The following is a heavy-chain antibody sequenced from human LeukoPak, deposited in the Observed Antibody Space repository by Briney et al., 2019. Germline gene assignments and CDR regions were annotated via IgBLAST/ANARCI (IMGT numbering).Heavy chain of an antibody. D-gene: IGHD3-10*01. V-gene: IGHV4-59*01. Sequence: SETLSLTCTVSGASISSYYWSWIRQPPGKGLEWIGYIYYSGSTNYNPSLKSRVTISVDTSKNQFSLRLSSVTAADTAVYYCARADYYGSVSYHLDFDYWGQGTLVTVSS. CDR2: IYYSGST. J-gene: IGHJ4*02. CDR1: GASISSYY. CDR3: ARADYYGSVSYHLDFDY.